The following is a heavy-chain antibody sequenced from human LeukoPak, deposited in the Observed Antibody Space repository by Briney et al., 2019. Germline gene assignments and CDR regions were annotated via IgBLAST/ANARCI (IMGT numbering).Heavy chain of an antibody. J-gene: IGHJ4*02. Sequence: RTGGSLRLSCAASGFTFDDYGMSWVRHAPGKGLEWVSGINWNGGSTVYADSVKGRFTISRDNAKNSLYLQMNSLRAEDTALYYCARVRDYYGSGSYYTFDYWGQGTLVTVSS. V-gene: IGHV3-20*04. D-gene: IGHD3-10*01. CDR1: GFTFDDYG. CDR3: ARVRDYYGSGSYYTFDY. CDR2: INWNGGST.